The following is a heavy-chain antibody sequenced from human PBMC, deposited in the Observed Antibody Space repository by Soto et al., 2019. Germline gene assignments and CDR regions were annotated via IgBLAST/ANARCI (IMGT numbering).Heavy chain of an antibody. V-gene: IGHV3-30*03. J-gene: IGHJ4*02. D-gene: IGHD5-18*01. Sequence: QAQLVESGGGVVQPGRSLRLSCAASGFAFSSSGMHWVRQAPGTGLEWVAVISYDGSLQHYADSVKGRFTISRDNSKKMLLLQMSSLRAEDTAVYYCVSDRGYGHASVPYSWGQGTLVSVSS. CDR2: ISYDGSLQ. CDR1: GFAFSSSG. CDR3: VSDRGYGHASVPYS.